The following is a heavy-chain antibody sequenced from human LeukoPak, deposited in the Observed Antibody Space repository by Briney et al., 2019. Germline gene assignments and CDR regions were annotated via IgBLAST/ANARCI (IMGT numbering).Heavy chain of an antibody. CDR1: GYTFTGYY. V-gene: IGHV1-2*02. CDR3: ARDGITIFGVVIENWFDP. CDR2: INPNSGGT. D-gene: IGHD3-3*01. Sequence: ASVKVSCKASGYTFTGYYMHWVRQAPGQGLEWMAWINPNSGGTNYAQKFQGRVTMTRDTSISTAYMELSRLRSDDTAVYYCARDGITIFGVVIENWFDPWGQGTLVTVSS. J-gene: IGHJ5*02.